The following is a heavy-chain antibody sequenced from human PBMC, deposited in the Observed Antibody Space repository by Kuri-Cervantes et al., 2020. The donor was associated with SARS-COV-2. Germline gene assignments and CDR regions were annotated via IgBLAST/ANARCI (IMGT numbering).Heavy chain of an antibody. CDR1: GYSFTSYW. CDR2: IDPSDSYT. CDR3: ARHDYDSSGYYYVYYGMDV. Sequence: GGSLRLSCKGSGYSFTSYWISWVRQMPGKGLEWTGRIDPSDSYTNYSPSFQGHVTISADKSISAAYLQWSSLKASDTAMYYCARHDYDSSGYYYVYYGMDVWGQGTTVTVSS. V-gene: IGHV5-10-1*01. D-gene: IGHD3-22*01. J-gene: IGHJ6*02.